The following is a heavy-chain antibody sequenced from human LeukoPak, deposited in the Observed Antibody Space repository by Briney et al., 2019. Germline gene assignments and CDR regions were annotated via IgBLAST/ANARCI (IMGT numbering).Heavy chain of an antibody. CDR2: IIPIFGTA. J-gene: IGHJ1*01. Sequence: SVKVSCKASGGTFSSYAISWVRQAPGQGLEWMGGIIPIFGTANYAQKFQGRVTITADKSTSTAYMELSSLRSEDTAVYYCARGSKYCSGGSCLQHWGQGTLVTVSS. CDR3: ARGSKYCSGGSCLQH. D-gene: IGHD2-15*01. V-gene: IGHV1-69*06. CDR1: GGTFSSYA.